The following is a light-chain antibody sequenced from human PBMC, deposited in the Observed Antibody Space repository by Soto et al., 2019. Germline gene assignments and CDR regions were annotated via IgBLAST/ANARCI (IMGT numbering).Light chain of an antibody. CDR1: QSVSGD. V-gene: IGKV3-15*01. J-gene: IGKJ5*01. CDR3: QQYNNWPIT. Sequence: EIVFTQSPATLSVTPGERATLSCRASQSVSGDLAWYHHKPGQAPRLLIYDASTRALDTPARFAGSGAGTEFTLTISSLQSEDFAVYFCQQYNNWPITFGQGTRPEI. CDR2: DAS.